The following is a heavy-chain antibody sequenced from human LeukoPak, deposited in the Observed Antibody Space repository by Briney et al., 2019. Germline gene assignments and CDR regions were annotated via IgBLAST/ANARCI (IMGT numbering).Heavy chain of an antibody. J-gene: IGHJ4*02. CDR3: TRAYWIGFHFDS. V-gene: IGHV4-30-4*01. CDR1: GGSISSGDYF. Sequence: ASQTLSLTCAVSGGSISSGDYFWTWIRQPPGKGLEYIGYIYYSGTTYYNPSLKSRITMSVDMSANQFSLRLTSVSAADTAVYYCTRAYWIGFHFDSWGQGILVSVSS. D-gene: IGHD3-3*01. CDR2: IYYSGTT.